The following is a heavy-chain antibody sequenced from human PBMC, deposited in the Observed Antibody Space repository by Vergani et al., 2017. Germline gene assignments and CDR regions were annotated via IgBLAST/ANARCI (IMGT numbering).Heavy chain of an antibody. CDR2: IYYSGST. V-gene: IGHV4-59*01. J-gene: IGHJ6*03. Sequence: QVQLQESGPGLVKPSETLSLTCTVSGGSISSYYWSWIRQPPGKGLEWIGYIYYSGSTNYNPSLTSRVTISVDTSKNQFSLKLSSVTAADTAVYYCARVSYYYYMDVWGKGTTVTVSS. CDR3: ARVSYYYYMDV. D-gene: IGHD2/OR15-2a*01. CDR1: GGSISSYY.